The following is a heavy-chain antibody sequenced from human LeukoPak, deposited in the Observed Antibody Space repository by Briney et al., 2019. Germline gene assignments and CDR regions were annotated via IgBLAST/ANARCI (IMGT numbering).Heavy chain of an antibody. D-gene: IGHD3-16*01. J-gene: IGHJ4*02. CDR1: GFTVTVNY. CDR3: AADFYTSYHLGY. Sequence: GGSLRLSCAVSGFTVTVNYMSWVRQAPGKGLEWVSIIYKSGTISYADSVKGRLIISRDSSTNTLSLQMTSLRAEDTAVYYCAADFYTSYHLGYWGQGTLVTVSS. CDR2: IYKSGTI. V-gene: IGHV3-66*01.